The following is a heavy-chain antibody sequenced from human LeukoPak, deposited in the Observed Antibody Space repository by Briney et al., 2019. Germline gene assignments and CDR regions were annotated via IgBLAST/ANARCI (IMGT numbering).Heavy chain of an antibody. Sequence: PGGSLRLSCAASGFTFDDYAMHWVRQAPGKGLEWVSGISWNSGSIGYADSVKGRFTISRDNAKNSLYLQMNSLRAEDTALYYCAKDIGHGGSGIAAAGFDYWGQGTLVTVSS. CDR3: AKDIGHGGSGIAAAGFDY. V-gene: IGHV3-9*01. CDR1: GFTFDDYA. D-gene: IGHD6-13*01. J-gene: IGHJ4*02. CDR2: ISWNSGSI.